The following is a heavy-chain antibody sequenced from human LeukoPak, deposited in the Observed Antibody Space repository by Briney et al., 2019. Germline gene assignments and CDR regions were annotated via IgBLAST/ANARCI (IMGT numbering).Heavy chain of an antibody. J-gene: IGHJ6*02. D-gene: IGHD3-10*01. CDR3: ARNYYGSGSYPPGYNGMDV. Sequence: GGSLRLSCAASGFTFSSYWMNWVRQAPGKGLEWVSSISSSSSYIYYADSVKGRFAISRDNAKNSLYLQMDSLRAEDTAGYYCARNYYGSGSYPPGYNGMDVWGQGTTVTVSS. CDR1: GFTFSSYW. V-gene: IGHV3-21*01. CDR2: ISSSSSYI.